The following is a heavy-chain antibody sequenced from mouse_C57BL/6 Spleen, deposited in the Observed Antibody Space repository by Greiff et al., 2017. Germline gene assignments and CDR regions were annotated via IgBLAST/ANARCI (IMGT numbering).Heavy chain of an antibody. CDR2: SYPGDGDT. D-gene: IGHD3-1*01. Sequence: QVQLQQSGPELVKPGASVKISCKASGYAFSSSWMNWVKQRPGKGLEWIGRSYPGDGDTNYNGKFKGKATLTADKSSSTAYMQLSSLTSEDSAVYFCARWGFSMDYWGQGTSVTVSS. CDR3: ARWGFSMDY. CDR1: GYAFSSSW. V-gene: IGHV1-82*01. J-gene: IGHJ4*01.